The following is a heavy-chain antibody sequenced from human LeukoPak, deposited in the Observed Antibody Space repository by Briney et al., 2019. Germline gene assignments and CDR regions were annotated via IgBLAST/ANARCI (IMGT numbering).Heavy chain of an antibody. CDR3: ARDGGSYYSPSDY. CDR1: GGTFSSYA. Sequence: SVKVSCKASGGTFSSYAISWVRQAPGQGLEWMGRIIPILGIANYAQKFQGRVTITADKSTSAAYMELSSLRSEDTAVYYCARDGGSYYSPSDYWGQGTLVTVSS. J-gene: IGHJ4*02. CDR2: IIPILGIA. V-gene: IGHV1-69*04. D-gene: IGHD1-26*01.